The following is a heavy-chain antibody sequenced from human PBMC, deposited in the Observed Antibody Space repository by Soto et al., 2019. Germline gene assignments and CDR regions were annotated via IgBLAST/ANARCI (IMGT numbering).Heavy chain of an antibody. CDR1: GGTFSSYT. D-gene: IGHD5-12*01. CDR2: IIPIIDIT. CDR3: AREGSGYDDYYFDY. J-gene: IGHJ4*02. V-gene: IGHV1-69*08. Sequence: QVQLVQSGAEVKKPGSSVKVSCKASGGTFSSYTISWVRQAPGQGLVWMGRIIPIIDITNYVQRFQGRVTITADKSTSTAYMELSSLRSEDTAVYFCAREGSGYDDYYFDYWGQGTLVTVSS.